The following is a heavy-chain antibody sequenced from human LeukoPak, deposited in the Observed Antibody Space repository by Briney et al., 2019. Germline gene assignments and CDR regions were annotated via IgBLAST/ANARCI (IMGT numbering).Heavy chain of an antibody. Sequence: SETLSLTCTVSGGSISSFYWSWIRQPPGKGLEWIGDIYYSGSTNYNPSLKSRVTISVDTSKKQFSLKLSSVTAADTAVYYCARVDCSSTRQYYYYGMDVWGQGTTVTVSS. CDR3: ARVDCSSTRQYYYYGMDV. J-gene: IGHJ6*02. D-gene: IGHD2-2*01. CDR1: GGSISSFY. V-gene: IGHV4-59*01. CDR2: IYYSGST.